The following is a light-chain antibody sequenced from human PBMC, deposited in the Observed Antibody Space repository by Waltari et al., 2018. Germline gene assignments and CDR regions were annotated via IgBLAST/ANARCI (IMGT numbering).Light chain of an antibody. Sequence: DIQMTQSPSSLSASVGDRVTITCRASQTISSWLAWYQQKPGKAPKIPIYKASTLESGVPSRFSGSGSGTEFTLTISSLQPGDFATYYCQQFNSFPWTFGHGTKVEIK. CDR3: QQFNSFPWT. V-gene: IGKV1-5*03. CDR1: QTISSW. CDR2: KAS. J-gene: IGKJ1*01.